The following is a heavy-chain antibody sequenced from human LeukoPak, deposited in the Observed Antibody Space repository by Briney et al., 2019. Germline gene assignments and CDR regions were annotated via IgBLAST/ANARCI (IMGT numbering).Heavy chain of an antibody. Sequence: PSETLSLTCTVSGGSISTYYWSWIRQSPGKGLEWIGYVHYTGSTNYYPSLKSRVTISLDTSMNQFSLKLSSVTAADTAVYYCARGRYDFWSGLPGGRFDYWGQGTLVTVAS. D-gene: IGHD3-3*01. J-gene: IGHJ4*02. CDR1: GGSISTYY. V-gene: IGHV4-59*12. CDR3: ARGRYDFWSGLPGGRFDY. CDR2: VHYTGST.